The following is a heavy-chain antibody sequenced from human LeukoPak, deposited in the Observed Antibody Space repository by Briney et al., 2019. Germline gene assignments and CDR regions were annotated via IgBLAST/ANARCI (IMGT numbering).Heavy chain of an antibody. J-gene: IGHJ4*02. V-gene: IGHV1-46*01. CDR3: ARGDSGYDFAPFDY. CDR2: INPSGGST. Sequence: ASVKVSCKASGYSFTNFYIHWVRQAPGQGLEWMGIINPSGGSTNYAQKFQGRVTMTSDTSASTVYMDLSSLRSEDTAVYYCARGDSGYDFAPFDYWGQGTLVTVSS. D-gene: IGHD5-12*01. CDR1: GYSFTNFY.